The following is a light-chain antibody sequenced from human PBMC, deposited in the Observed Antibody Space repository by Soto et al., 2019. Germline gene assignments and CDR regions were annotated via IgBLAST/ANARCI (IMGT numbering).Light chain of an antibody. Sequence: ILLARTSTTLSAYELPSVSITCRASQSISSYLTWYQQKPGKAPKLLIFTASSLQSGVPSKFSGSGSGTEFTLTISSLQPEDFATYYCQQYYSYPCTFGPGTKVDI. CDR3: QQYYSYPCT. CDR1: QSISSY. CDR2: TAS. V-gene: IGKV1-5*03. J-gene: IGKJ3*01.